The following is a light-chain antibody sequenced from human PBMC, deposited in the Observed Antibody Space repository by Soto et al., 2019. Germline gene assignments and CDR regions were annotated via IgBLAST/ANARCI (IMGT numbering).Light chain of an antibody. J-gene: IGKJ1*01. CDR2: AAS. CDR3: LLDYAYFWA. V-gene: IGKV1-6*01. Sequence: IQTTQSPSSLSASVGDRVTITCRTSDNIAKYLNWYQQKPGQVPKLLIVAASTLQSGVPSRFSGSGFGTDFTLTTNSLQPEDFATYYCLLDYAYFWAFGQGTKVDIK. CDR1: DNIAKY.